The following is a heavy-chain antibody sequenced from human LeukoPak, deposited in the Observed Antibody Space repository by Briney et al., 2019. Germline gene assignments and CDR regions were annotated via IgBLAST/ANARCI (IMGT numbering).Heavy chain of an antibody. CDR2: ISYDGSNK. CDR1: GFTFSSYA. J-gene: IGHJ4*02. CDR3: ARVGRTILVRGYFDY. V-gene: IGHV3-30*04. D-gene: IGHD6-13*01. Sequence: PGGSLRLSCAASGFTFSSYAMHWVSQAPGKGLEWVAVISYDGSNKYYADSVKGRFTISRDNSKNTLYLQMNSLRAEDTAVYYCARVGRTILVRGYFDYWGQGTLVTVSS.